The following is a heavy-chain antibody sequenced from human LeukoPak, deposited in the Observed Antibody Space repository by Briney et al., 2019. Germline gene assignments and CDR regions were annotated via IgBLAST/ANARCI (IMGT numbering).Heavy chain of an antibody. CDR3: ASGGGSGTWGAYYYYAMDV. CDR2: MNPNSGNT. V-gene: IGHV1-8*01. D-gene: IGHD3-10*01. CDR1: GYTFSRYD. J-gene: IGHJ6*02. Sequence: ASVKVSRKASGYTFSRYDINWVRQATGQGREWMGWMNPNSGNTGNAQKFQGRVTMTRNTSISTAYMELSGLRSEDTAVYYCASGGGSGTWGAYYYYAMDVWGQGTTVTVSS.